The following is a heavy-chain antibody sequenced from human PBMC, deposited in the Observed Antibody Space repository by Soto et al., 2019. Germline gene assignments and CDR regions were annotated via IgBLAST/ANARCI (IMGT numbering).Heavy chain of an antibody. D-gene: IGHD4-17*01. CDR2: IYTTRSP. CDR1: GDSFSKYY. CDR3: ARSPAYGDYANLDT. V-gene: IGHV4-4*07. Sequence: SLTCTVSGDSFSKYYWNWIRQPSGKGLEWIGRIYTTRSPNYNPSLKSRVTMSVDTSKNQFSLKLNLSSVTAADTAVYYCARSPAYGDYANLDTWGQGTLVTV. J-gene: IGHJ5*02.